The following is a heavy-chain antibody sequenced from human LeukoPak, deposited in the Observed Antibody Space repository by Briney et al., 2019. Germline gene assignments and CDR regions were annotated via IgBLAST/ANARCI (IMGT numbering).Heavy chain of an antibody. J-gene: IGHJ4*02. CDR1: GGSISGYY. Sequence: SETLSLTCTVSGGSISGYYWSWSRQPPGKGLEWIGYISYSGSTNYNPSLKSRVTISVDTSKNQFSLKLISVTAADTAIYYCARLYSSSLGRVFDYWGQGTLVTVSS. CDR2: ISYSGST. D-gene: IGHD4-11*01. CDR3: ARLYSSSLGRVFDY. V-gene: IGHV4-59*01.